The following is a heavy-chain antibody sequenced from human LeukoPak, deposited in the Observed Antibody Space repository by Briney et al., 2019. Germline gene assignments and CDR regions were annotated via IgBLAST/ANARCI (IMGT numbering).Heavy chain of an antibody. Sequence: SETLSLTCTVSGGSISSSSYYWGWIRQPPGKGLEWIGSIYYSGSTYYNPSLKSRVTISVDTSKNQFSLKLSSVTAADTAVYYCARPALAEEGGYFDYWGQGTLVTVSS. CDR3: ARPALAEEGGYFDY. J-gene: IGHJ4*02. D-gene: IGHD1-1*01. CDR1: GGSISSSSYY. V-gene: IGHV4-39*01. CDR2: IYYSGST.